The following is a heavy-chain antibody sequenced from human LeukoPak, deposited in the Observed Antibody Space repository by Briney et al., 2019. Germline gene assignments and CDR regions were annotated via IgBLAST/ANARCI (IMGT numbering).Heavy chain of an antibody. CDR1: GFXVNSNY. V-gene: IGHV3-66*01. D-gene: IGHD1-26*01. Sequence: GGSLRLSCAASGFXVNSNYISWVRQAPGKGLEWVSVVYSGDRTYYADSVKGRFTISRDDSTNTLYLLMNSLRAEDTAVCYCARGYLIDYWGQGTLVTVSS. CDR2: VYSGDRT. CDR3: ARGYLIDY. J-gene: IGHJ4*02.